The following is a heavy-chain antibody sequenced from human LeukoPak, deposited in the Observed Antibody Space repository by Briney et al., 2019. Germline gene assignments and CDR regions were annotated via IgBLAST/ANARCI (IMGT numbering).Heavy chain of an antibody. D-gene: IGHD2-15*01. CDR3: ARDAGYCSGGSCYSIDY. CDR2: INSDGSST. J-gene: IGHJ4*02. V-gene: IGHV3-74*01. CDR1: GFTFSSYW. Sequence: PGGSLRLSCAASGFTFSSYWMHWVRQAPGKGLVSISRINSDGSSTSYADSVKGRFTISRDNAKNTLYLQMNSLRGEDTAVYYCARDAGYCSGGSCYSIDYWGQGTLVTVSS.